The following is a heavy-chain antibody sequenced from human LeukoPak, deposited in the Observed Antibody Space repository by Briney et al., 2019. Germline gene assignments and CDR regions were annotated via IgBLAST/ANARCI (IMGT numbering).Heavy chain of an antibody. V-gene: IGHV1-2*02. CDR3: ARDGGSSSGDYYYGMDV. Sequence: ASVKVSCKASGYTFTSYYMHWVRQAPGQGLEWMGWINPNSGGTNYAQKFQGRVTMTRDTSISTAYMELSRLRSDDTAVYYCARDGGSSSGDYYYGMDVWGQGTTVTVSS. CDR2: INPNSGGT. CDR1: GYTFTSYY. J-gene: IGHJ6*02. D-gene: IGHD6-13*01.